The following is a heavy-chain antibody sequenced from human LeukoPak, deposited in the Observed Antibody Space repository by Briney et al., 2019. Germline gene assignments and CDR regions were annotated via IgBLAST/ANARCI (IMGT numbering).Heavy chain of an antibody. Sequence: GSLRLSCAASGFTFSSYAMSWVRQAPGKGLEWVSAISGSGGSTYYADSVKGRFTISRDDSKNTSYLQMNSLKTEDTAVYYCTRRSAGSSPSGRDYWGQGTLVTVSS. D-gene: IGHD6-6*01. J-gene: IGHJ4*02. CDR3: TRRSAGSSPSGRDY. V-gene: IGHV3-23*01. CDR1: GFTFSSYA. CDR2: ISGSGGST.